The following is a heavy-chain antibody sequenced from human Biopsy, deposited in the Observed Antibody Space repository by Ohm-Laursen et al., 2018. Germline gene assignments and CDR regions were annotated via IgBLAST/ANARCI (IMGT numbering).Heavy chain of an antibody. J-gene: IGHJ6*02. CDR2: INPNSGNA. CDR3: ARVPAYPSIDGYYGLDL. D-gene: IGHD3-9*01. Sequence: GASVKVSCKASGYTFVGYYLHWVRQAPGHGLEWMGWINPNSGNANYAQSFQGRLTVTRDTSISTAYMELTSLTFDDTAIYYCARVPAYPSIDGYYGLDLWGQGTTVTVSS. CDR1: GYTFVGYY. V-gene: IGHV1-2*02.